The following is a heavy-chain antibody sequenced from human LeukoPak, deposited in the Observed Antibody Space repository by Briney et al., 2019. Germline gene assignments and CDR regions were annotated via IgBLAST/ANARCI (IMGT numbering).Heavy chain of an antibody. J-gene: IGHJ4*02. CDR1: GYTFTSYG. CDR2: ISAYNGNT. D-gene: IGHD3-10*01. Sequence: ASVKVSCKASGYTFTSYGISWVRQAPGQGLEWMGWISAYNGNTNYAQKLQGRVTMTTDTSTSTAYMELRSLRSDDTAVYYCARDLRVNTMVRGVIIPYGYWGQGTLVTVSS. CDR3: ARDLRVNTMVRGVIIPYGY. V-gene: IGHV1-18*01.